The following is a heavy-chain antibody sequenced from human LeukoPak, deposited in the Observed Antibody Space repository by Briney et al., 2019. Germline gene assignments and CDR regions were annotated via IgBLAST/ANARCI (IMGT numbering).Heavy chain of an antibody. CDR3: ARDYGSGSYAVR. D-gene: IGHD3-10*01. Sequence: PSETLSLTCTVSGYSISSGYYWGWIRQPPGKGLEWIGGIYHSGSTYYNPSLKSRVTMSVDTSKNQFSLRLRSVTAADTAVYYCARDYGSGSYAVRWGQGTLVTVSS. J-gene: IGHJ4*02. CDR2: IYHSGST. CDR1: GYSISSGYY. V-gene: IGHV4-38-2*02.